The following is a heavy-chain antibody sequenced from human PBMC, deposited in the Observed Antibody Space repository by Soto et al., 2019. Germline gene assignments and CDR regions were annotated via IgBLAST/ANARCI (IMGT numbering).Heavy chain of an antibody. Sequence: ASVKVSCKASGYIFTGYYMQWVRQAPGQGLELMGWINPNSGGTNYAQKFQDWANMTSDTSISTAYMELSRLRSDDTAVYSCARGGRGSNGYDFWSGYYTHYYYGMDVWGQGTTVTVSS. D-gene: IGHD3-3*01. CDR2: INPNSGGT. V-gene: IGHV1-2*04. CDR3: ARGGRGSNGYDFWSGYYTHYYYGMDV. J-gene: IGHJ6*02. CDR1: GYIFTGYY.